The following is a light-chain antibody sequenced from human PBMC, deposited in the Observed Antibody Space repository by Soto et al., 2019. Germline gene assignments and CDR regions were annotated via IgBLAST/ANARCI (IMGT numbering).Light chain of an antibody. V-gene: IGKV1-9*01. CDR1: QGITNY. J-gene: IGKJ1*01. Sequence: DVQLTQSPSFLSASVGDRVTITCRASQGITNYLAWYQQKPGKAPKPLIYTASTLQSGVPSRFSGSRAGAEFTLTITGLQPEDFATYFCLRFPTYPRTFGQGTKVQVK. CDR3: LRFPTYPRT. CDR2: TAS.